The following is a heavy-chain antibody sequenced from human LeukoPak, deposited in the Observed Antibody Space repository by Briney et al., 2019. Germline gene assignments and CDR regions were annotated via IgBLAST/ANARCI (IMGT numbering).Heavy chain of an antibody. V-gene: IGHV3-30*18. CDR1: GFTFSSYG. Sequence: GGSLRLSCAASGFTFSSYGMHWVRQAPGKGLEWVAVISYDGSNKYYADSVKGRFTISRDNSKNTLYLQMNSLRAEDTAVYYCAKDLLWFGELRNYYYGMDVWGQGTTVTVSS. D-gene: IGHD3-10*01. CDR2: ISYDGSNK. CDR3: AKDLLWFGELRNYYYGMDV. J-gene: IGHJ6*02.